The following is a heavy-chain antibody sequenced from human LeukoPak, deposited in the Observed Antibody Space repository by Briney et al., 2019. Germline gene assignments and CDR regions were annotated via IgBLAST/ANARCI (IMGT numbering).Heavy chain of an antibody. CDR2: TNPNSGVT. V-gene: IGHV1-2*02. CDR3: ARYDFWSPTAFDI. D-gene: IGHD3-3*01. Sequence: GASVKVSCKASGYTFTGYYMHWVRQAPGQGLEWMGWTNPNSGVTNYAQKFQGRVTMTRDTSISTAYMELSRLRSDDTAVYYCARYDFWSPTAFDIWGQGTMVIVSS. CDR1: GYTFTGYY. J-gene: IGHJ3*02.